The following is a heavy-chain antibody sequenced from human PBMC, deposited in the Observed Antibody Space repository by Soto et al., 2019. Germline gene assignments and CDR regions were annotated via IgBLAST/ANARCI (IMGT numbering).Heavy chain of an antibody. CDR2: ITPYIAGT. D-gene: IGHD6-19*01. V-gene: IGHV1-2*02. J-gene: IGHJ5*02. Sequence: SSVKVCCEGSGYSFSYDSMHWVRQAPGEGLEWMGSITPYIAGTRYAQKFPGRVTMTSDTSISTAYMELNRLRFDDTAVYYCARAPAGAVTPWGQGTLVTVSS. CDR1: GYSFSYDS. CDR3: ARAPAGAVTP.